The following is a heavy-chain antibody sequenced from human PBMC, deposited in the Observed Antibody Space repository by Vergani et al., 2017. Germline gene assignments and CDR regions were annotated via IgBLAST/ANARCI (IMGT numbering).Heavy chain of an antibody. D-gene: IGHD2-2*01. J-gene: IGHJ5*02. CDR1: GFTFSSYS. CDR2: ISSSSSYI. CDR3: ATKGYCSSTSCWGTSENWFDP. V-gene: IGHV3-21*01. Sequence: EVQLVESGGSLVKPGGSLRLSCAASGFTFSSYSMNWVRQAPGKGLEWVSSISSSSSYIYYADSVKGRFTISRDNAKNSLYLQMNSLRAEDTAVYYCATKGYCSSTSCWGTSENWFDPWGQGTLVTVSS.